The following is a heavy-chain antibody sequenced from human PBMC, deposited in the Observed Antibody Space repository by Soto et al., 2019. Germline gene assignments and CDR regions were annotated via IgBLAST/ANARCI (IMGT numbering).Heavy chain of an antibody. CDR1: GGSISSSSYY. CDR2: INHSGST. CDR3: ARTRHYYGSGSRWFDP. J-gene: IGHJ5*02. D-gene: IGHD3-10*01. V-gene: IGHV4-39*01. Sequence: SETLSLTCTVSGGSISSSSYYWGWIRQPPGKGLEWIGKINHSGSTNYNPSLKSRVTISVDTSKNQFSLKLSSVTAADTAVYYCARTRHYYGSGSRWFDPWGQGTLVTVSS.